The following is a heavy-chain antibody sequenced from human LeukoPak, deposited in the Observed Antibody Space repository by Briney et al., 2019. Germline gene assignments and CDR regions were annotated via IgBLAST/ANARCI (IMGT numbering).Heavy chain of an antibody. CDR3: ATTTIRLGF. CDR2: IYYSGST. D-gene: IGHD1-26*01. V-gene: IGHV4-39*07. Sequence: SETLSLTCTVSGGSISSSSYYWGWIRQPPGKGLEWIGSIYYSGSTYYNPSLKSRVTISVDTSNNQFSLRLSSVTAADTAVYYCATTTIRLGFWGQGTLVTVSS. J-gene: IGHJ4*02. CDR1: GGSISSSSYY.